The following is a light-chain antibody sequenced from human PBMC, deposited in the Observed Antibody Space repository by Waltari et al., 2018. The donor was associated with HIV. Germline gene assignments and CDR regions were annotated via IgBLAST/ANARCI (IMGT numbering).Light chain of an antibody. Sequence: NFMLTQPHSVSGSAGKTVTISCTRDSGSIGSNYVQWFQRRPGSSPRTLIFEDNQRPSGVSDRFSASFDSSSNSASLTISGLKTEDEGHYYCQSYDTKTHWVFGGGSKLTVL. J-gene: IGLJ3*02. CDR3: QSYDTKTHWV. CDR1: SGSIGSNY. CDR2: EDN. V-gene: IGLV6-57*01.